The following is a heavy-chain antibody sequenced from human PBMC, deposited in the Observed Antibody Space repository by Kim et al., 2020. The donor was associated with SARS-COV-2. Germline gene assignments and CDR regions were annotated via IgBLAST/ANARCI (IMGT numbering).Heavy chain of an antibody. CDR2: FDPEDGET. V-gene: IGHV1-24*01. CDR1: GYTLTELS. D-gene: IGHD3-3*01. Sequence: ASVKVSCKVSGYTLTELSMHWVRQAPGKGLEWMGGFDPEDGETIYAQKFQGRVTMTEDTSTDTAYMELSSLRSEDTAVYYCATSPVLEWLLTHYYFDYWGQGTLVTVSS. J-gene: IGHJ4*02. CDR3: ATSPVLEWLLTHYYFDY.